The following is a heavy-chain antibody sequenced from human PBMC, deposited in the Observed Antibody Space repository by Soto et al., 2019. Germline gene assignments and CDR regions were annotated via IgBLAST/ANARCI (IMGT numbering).Heavy chain of an antibody. Sequence: GGSLRLSCAASGFTVSSNYMSWVRQAPGKGLEWVSVIYSGGSTYYADSVKGRFTISRDNSKNTLYLQMNSLRAEDTAVYYCATRNVLRFLEWLTVGAFDIWGQGTMVTVS. CDR2: IYSGGST. J-gene: IGHJ3*02. V-gene: IGHV3-66*01. CDR3: ATRNVLRFLEWLTVGAFDI. CDR1: GFTVSSNY. D-gene: IGHD3-3*01.